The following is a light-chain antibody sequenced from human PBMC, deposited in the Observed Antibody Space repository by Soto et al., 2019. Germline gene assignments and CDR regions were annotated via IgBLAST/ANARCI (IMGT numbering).Light chain of an antibody. Sequence: QSALTQPPSASGSPGQSVTISCTGTSSDVGGYNYVSWYQHHPGKAPKLMIYEVSKRPSGVPDRFSGSKSGNTASLAVSGLQSEDEADYYCSSYAGSNHLVFGGGTKLTVL. J-gene: IGLJ3*02. V-gene: IGLV2-8*01. CDR2: EVS. CDR3: SSYAGSNHLV. CDR1: SSDVGGYNY.